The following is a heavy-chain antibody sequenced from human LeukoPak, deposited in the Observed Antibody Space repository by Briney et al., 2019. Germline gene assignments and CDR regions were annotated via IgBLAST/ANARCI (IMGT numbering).Heavy chain of an antibody. Sequence: VASVKVSCKASGYTFTGYYMHWVRQAPGQGLEWMGRINPNSGGTNYAQKFQGRVTMTRDTSISTAYMELSRLRSDDTAVYYCALDLYSSSWYRAGDYWGQGTLVTVSS. CDR3: ALDLYSSSWYRAGDY. V-gene: IGHV1-2*06. J-gene: IGHJ4*02. CDR2: INPNSGGT. CDR1: GYTFTGYY. D-gene: IGHD6-13*01.